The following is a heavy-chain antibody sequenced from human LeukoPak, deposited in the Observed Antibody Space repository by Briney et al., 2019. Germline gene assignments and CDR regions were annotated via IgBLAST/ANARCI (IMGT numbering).Heavy chain of an antibody. CDR2: ISYDGSNK. V-gene: IGHV3-30*18. CDR3: AKDGRTYYYDSSGPVDFDY. J-gene: IGHJ4*02. D-gene: IGHD3-22*01. CDR1: GFTFSSYG. Sequence: GGSLRLSCAASGFTFSSYGMHWVRQAPGKGLEWVAVISYDGSNKYYADSVKGRFTISRDNSKNTLYLQMNSLRAEDTAVYYCAKDGRTYYYDSSGPVDFDYWGQGTLVTVSS.